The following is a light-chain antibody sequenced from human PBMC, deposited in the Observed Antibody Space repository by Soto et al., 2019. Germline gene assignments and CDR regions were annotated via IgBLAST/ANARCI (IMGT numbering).Light chain of an antibody. J-gene: IGLJ2*01. CDR1: SSDVGRYNW. CDR2: DVT. V-gene: IGLV2-11*01. CDR3: CSPADTQIVV. Sequence: QSALTQPRSVSGSPGLSVTISCTGSSSDVGRYNWVSWYQQHPGKAPKLIIYDVTKWPSGVPDRFSASKSGSTASLTISGLQADDEADYYCCSPADTQIVVFSGGTKVTVL.